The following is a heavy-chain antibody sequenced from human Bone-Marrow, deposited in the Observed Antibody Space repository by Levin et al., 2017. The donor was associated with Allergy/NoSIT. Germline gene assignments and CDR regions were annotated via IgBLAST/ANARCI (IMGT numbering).Heavy chain of an antibody. V-gene: IGHV5-10-1*01. CDR1: GYSFTSYW. D-gene: IGHD3-10*01. CDR2: IDPSDSYT. J-gene: IGHJ4*02. Sequence: PGGSLRLSCKGSGYSFTSYWISWVRQMPGKGLEWMGRIDPSDSYTNYSPSFQGHVTISADKSISTAYLQWSSLKASDTAMYYCARQFPLAMVQGEGFDYWGQGTLVTVSS. CDR3: ARQFPLAMVQGEGFDY.